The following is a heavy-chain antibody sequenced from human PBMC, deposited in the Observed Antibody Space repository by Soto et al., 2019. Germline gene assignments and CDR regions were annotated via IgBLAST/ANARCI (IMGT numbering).Heavy chain of an antibody. CDR2: ISSSSSTI. V-gene: IGHV3-48*02. Sequence: GGSLRLSCAASGFTFSSYSMNWVRQAPGKGLEWVSYISSSSSTINYADSVKGRFTISRDNAKNSLYLQMNSLRDEDTAVYYCARAKVGYYYNNGMDVWGQGTTVTVSS. CDR1: GFTFSSYS. J-gene: IGHJ6*02. CDR3: ARAKVGYYYNNGMDV. D-gene: IGHD2-2*01.